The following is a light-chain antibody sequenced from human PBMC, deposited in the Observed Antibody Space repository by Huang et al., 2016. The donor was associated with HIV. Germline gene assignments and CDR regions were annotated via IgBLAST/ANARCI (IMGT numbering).Light chain of an antibody. J-gene: IGKJ5*01. CDR1: QDISSY. CDR2: GAS. V-gene: IGKV1-9*01. Sequence: IQLTQSPSSLSASVGDRVTITCRASQDISSYLAWYQQKPGQAPKRTIYGASTLQSGVPSRFSGSGSGTEYTLTISGLQPEDLATYHCQQFNSYPPAFGQGTRLEIK. CDR3: QQFNSYPPA.